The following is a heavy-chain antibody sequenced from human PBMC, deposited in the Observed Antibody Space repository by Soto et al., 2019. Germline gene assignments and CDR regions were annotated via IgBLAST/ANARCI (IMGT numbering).Heavy chain of an antibody. CDR2: ISYDGSNK. CDR3: AKANWIAAADDAFDI. D-gene: IGHD6-13*01. J-gene: IGHJ3*02. Sequence: GGSLRLSCAASGFTFSSYGMHWVRQAPGKGLEWVAVISYDGSNKYYADSVKGRFTISRDNSKNTLYLQMNSLRAEDTAVYYCAKANWIAAADDAFDIWGQGTMVTVSS. CDR1: GFTFSSYG. V-gene: IGHV3-30*18.